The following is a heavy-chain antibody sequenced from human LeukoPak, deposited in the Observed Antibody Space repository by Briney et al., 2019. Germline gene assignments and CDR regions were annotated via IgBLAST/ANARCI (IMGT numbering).Heavy chain of an antibody. J-gene: IGHJ4*02. CDR2: IYYSGST. D-gene: IGHD3-10*01. CDR1: GGSISSSSYY. Sequence: SQTLSLTCTVSGGSISSSSYYWGWIRQPPGKGLEWIGSIYYSGSTYYNPSLKSRVTISVDTSKNQFSLKLSSVTAADTAVYYCARIPFTMVRGQSDYWGQGTLVTVSS. V-gene: IGHV4-39*01. CDR3: ARIPFTMVRGQSDY.